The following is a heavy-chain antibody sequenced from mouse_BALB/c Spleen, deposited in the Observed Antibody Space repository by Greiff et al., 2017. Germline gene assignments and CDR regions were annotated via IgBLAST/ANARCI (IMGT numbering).Heavy chain of an antibody. D-gene: IGHD1-2*01. CDR2: INPGSGGT. J-gene: IGHJ1*01. CDR1: GYAFTNYL. Sequence: VQRVESGAELVRPGTSVKVSCKASGYAFTNYLIEWVKQRPGQGLEWIGVINPGSGGTNYNEKFKGKATLTADKSSSTAYMQLSSLTSDDSAVYFCARRGTAKNFDVWGAGTTVTVSS. V-gene: IGHV1-54*01. CDR3: ARRGTAKNFDV.